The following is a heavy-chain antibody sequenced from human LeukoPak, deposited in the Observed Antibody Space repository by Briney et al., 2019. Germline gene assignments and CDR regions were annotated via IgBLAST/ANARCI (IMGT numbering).Heavy chain of an antibody. CDR2: INHSEST. Sequence: SETLSLTCAVYGGSFSGYYWSWIRQPPGKGLEWIGEINHSESTNYNPSLKSRVTISVDTSKNQFSLKLSSVTAADTAVYYCAGRKSYGSGSSNDYWGQGTLVTVSS. J-gene: IGHJ4*02. V-gene: IGHV4-34*01. CDR3: AGRKSYGSGSSNDY. D-gene: IGHD3-10*01. CDR1: GGSFSGYY.